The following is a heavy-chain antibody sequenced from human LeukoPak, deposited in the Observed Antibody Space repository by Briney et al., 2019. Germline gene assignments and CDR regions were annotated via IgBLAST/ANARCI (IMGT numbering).Heavy chain of an antibody. V-gene: IGHV4-38-2*02. D-gene: IGHD3-22*01. CDR3: ARVANYYDSSGFAFDI. CDR2: IYHSGST. J-gene: IGHJ3*02. CDR1: GYSISSGYY. Sequence: SETLSLTCTVSGYSISSGYYWGWIRQPAGKGLEWIGRIYHSGSTYYNPSLKSRVTIAVDASKNQFSVKLSSVTAADTAVYYCARVANYYDSSGFAFDIWGQGTMVTVSS.